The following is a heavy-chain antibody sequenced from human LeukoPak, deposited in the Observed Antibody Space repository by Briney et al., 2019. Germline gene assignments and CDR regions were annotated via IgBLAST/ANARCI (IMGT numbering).Heavy chain of an antibody. J-gene: IGHJ4*02. D-gene: IGHD6-13*01. Sequence: GGSLRLSCAASGFTFSSYSMNWVRQAPGKGLEWVSSISSSSSYIYYADSVKGRFTISRDNAKNSLYLQMNSLRAEDTAVYYCARDGQIAAAGPGYLDYWGQGTLVTVSS. CDR2: ISSSSSYI. CDR3: ARDGQIAAAGPGYLDY. V-gene: IGHV3-21*01. CDR1: GFTFSSYS.